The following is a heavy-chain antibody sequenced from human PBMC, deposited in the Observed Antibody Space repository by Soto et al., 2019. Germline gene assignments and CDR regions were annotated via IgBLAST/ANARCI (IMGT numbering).Heavy chain of an antibody. D-gene: IGHD7-27*01. J-gene: IGHJ4*02. CDR2: IFESGAT. Sequence: SETLSLTCAVSGGSISSSSWWTWVRQSPGKGLEWIGEIFESGATNYNPSLKSRLTMSVDKSKNQFSLNLSSLTAADTAVYFCTTSHSGELNNWGQVTLVTVSS. CDR3: TTSHSGELNN. V-gene: IGHV4-4*02. CDR1: GGSISSSSW.